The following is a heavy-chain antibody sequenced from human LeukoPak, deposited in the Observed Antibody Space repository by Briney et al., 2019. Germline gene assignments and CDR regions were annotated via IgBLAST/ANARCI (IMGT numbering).Heavy chain of an antibody. CDR3: ARDWRNYDSSGYYYYYYMDV. Sequence: PGGSLRLSCAASGFTFSNAWMSWVRQAPGKGLEWVSVINSGGSTYYADSVKGRFIISRDSSRNTLYLQMNSLRAEDTAVYYCARDWRNYDSSGYYYYYYMDVWGKGTTVTISS. V-gene: IGHV3-66*01. D-gene: IGHD3-22*01. J-gene: IGHJ6*03. CDR2: INSGGST. CDR1: GFTFSNAW.